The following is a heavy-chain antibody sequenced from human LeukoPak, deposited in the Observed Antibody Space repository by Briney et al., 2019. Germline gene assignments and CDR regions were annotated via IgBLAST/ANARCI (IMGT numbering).Heavy chain of an antibody. Sequence: GRSLRLSCAASGFTSSSYGMHWVRQAPGKGLEWVAVISYDGSNKYYADSVKGRFTISRDNSKNTLYLQMNSLRAEDTAVYYCAKDFVVHSGSSWERFFDYWGQGTLVTVSS. CDR2: ISYDGSNK. CDR3: AKDFVVHSGSSWERFFDY. V-gene: IGHV3-30*18. CDR1: GFTSSSYG. J-gene: IGHJ4*02. D-gene: IGHD1-26*01.